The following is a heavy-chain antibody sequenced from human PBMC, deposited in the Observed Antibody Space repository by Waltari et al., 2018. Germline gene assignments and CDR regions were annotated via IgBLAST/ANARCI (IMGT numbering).Heavy chain of an antibody. J-gene: IGHJ6*03. Sequence: QVQLVQSGAEVKKPGSSVKVSCKASGGTFSIYAISWVRQAPGHGLEWMGGVTPIVGTASYEQKVQGGVTNTTDESTSTAYMGLSSLRSEDTDVYYWAGGAVGAARRTGHYYYYMDVWGKGTTVTVSS. CDR3: AGGAVGAARRTGHYYYYMDV. V-gene: IGHV1-69*05. CDR1: GGTFSIYA. CDR2: VTPIVGTA. D-gene: IGHD1-26*01.